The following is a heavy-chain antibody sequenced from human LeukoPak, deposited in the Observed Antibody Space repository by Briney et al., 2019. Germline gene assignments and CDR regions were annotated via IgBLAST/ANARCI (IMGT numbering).Heavy chain of an antibody. CDR3: ARDHVRPFGVVRLSESTDAFDI. Sequence: ASVKVSCKASGYTFTGYYMHWVRQAPGQGLEWMGWINPNSGGTNYAQKFQGRVTMTRDTSISTAYMELSRLRSDDTAVYYCARDHVRPFGVVRLSESTDAFDIWGQGTMVTVSS. J-gene: IGHJ3*02. D-gene: IGHD3-3*01. CDR2: INPNSGGT. V-gene: IGHV1-2*02. CDR1: GYTFTGYY.